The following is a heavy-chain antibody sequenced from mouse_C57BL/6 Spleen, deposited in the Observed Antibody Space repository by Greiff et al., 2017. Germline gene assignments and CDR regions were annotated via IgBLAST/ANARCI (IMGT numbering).Heavy chain of an antibody. D-gene: IGHD2-3*01. V-gene: IGHV5-16*01. Sequence: EVQLVESEGGLVQPGSSMKLSCTASGFTFSDYYMAWVRQVPEKGLEWVANINYDGSSTYYLDSLKSRFIISRDNAKNILYLQMSSLKSEDTATYYCARWGDGYSFDYWGQGTTLTVSS. CDR1: GFTFSDYY. CDR2: INYDGSST. J-gene: IGHJ2*01. CDR3: ARWGDGYSFDY.